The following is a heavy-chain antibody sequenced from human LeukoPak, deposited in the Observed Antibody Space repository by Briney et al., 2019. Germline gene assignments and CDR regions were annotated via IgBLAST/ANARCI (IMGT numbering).Heavy chain of an antibody. V-gene: IGHV3-7*01. CDR1: GFTFSSYW. J-gene: IGHJ4*02. D-gene: IGHD1-1*01. CDR3: ARLTSGVTTFVY. Sequence: GGSLRLSCAASGFTFSSYWMSWVRQAPGKGLEWVANIKRDGSEKYYVDSVKGRFTVSRDNAENSLYLQMNSLRAEDTAVYYCARLTSGVTTFVYWGQGTLVTVSS. CDR2: IKRDGSEK.